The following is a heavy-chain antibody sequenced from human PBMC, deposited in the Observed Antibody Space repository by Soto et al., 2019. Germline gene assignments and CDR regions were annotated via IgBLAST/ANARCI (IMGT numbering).Heavy chain of an antibody. J-gene: IGHJ2*01. CDR1: GYTFTSYA. CDR3: ARCGVRWNWYFDL. Sequence: QVQLVQSGAEVKKPGASVKVSCKASGYTFTSYAMHWVRQAPGQRLEWMGWINAGNGNTKYSQKFQGRVTITRDTSASTAYMELSSLRSEDTAVYYCARCGVRWNWYFDLWGRGTLVTVSS. D-gene: IGHD4-17*01. CDR2: INAGNGNT. V-gene: IGHV1-3*01.